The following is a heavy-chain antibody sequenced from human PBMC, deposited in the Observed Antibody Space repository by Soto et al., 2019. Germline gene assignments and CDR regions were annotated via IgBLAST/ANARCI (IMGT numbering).Heavy chain of an antibody. J-gene: IGHJ4*02. CDR2: INPSGGST. Sequence: ASVKVSCKASGYTFTSYYMHWVRQAPGQGLEWMGIINPSGGSTSYAQKFQGRVTMTRDTSTSTVYMELSSLRSEDTAVYYCARGYYDFWSGYYFHFDYWGQGTLVTVSS. V-gene: IGHV1-46*03. D-gene: IGHD3-3*01. CDR3: ARGYYDFWSGYYFHFDY. CDR1: GYTFTSYY.